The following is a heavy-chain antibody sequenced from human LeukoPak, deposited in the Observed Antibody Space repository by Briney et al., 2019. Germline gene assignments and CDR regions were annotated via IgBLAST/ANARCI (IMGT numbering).Heavy chain of an antibody. Sequence: SETLSLTCTVSGGSISSYYWSWIRQPPGKGLEWIGYIYYSGSTNYNPSLKSRVTISVDTSKNQFSLKLSSVTAADTAVYYCARGRSARWFGESPPYYWGRGTLVSVSS. CDR2: IYYSGST. J-gene: IGHJ4*02. V-gene: IGHV4-59*01. CDR1: GGSISSYY. CDR3: ARGRSARWFGESPPYY. D-gene: IGHD3-10*01.